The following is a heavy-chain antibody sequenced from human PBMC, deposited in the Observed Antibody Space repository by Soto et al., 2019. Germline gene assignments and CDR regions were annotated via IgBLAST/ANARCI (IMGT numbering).Heavy chain of an antibody. V-gene: IGHV4-30-4*01. Sequence: SETLSLTCTVSGGSTSSDNYWSWIRQPPGKGLEWIGHIYYSGNTDYNPSLKSRLAISIDTSKNQFSLKLSSVTAADTAVYFCAREGGESSDGLYYFDSWGQGSLITVS. CDR1: GGSTSSDNY. CDR3: AREGGESSDGLYYFDS. J-gene: IGHJ4*02. CDR2: IYYSGNT. D-gene: IGHD3-16*01.